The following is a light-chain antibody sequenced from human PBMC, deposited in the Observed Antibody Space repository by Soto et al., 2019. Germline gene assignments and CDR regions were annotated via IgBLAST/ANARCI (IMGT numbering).Light chain of an antibody. V-gene: IGLV1-51*01. J-gene: IGLJ2*01. CDR2: DNN. Sequence: QSVLTQPPSVSAAPGQNVTISCSGSSSNIGNSDVSWYQQIPGTAPKLLIYDNNKRPSGIPDRISGSKSGTSATLAITGLQTGDEADYHCGTWDSSLSVAVFGGGTKLTVL. CDR3: GTWDSSLSVAV. CDR1: SSNIGNSD.